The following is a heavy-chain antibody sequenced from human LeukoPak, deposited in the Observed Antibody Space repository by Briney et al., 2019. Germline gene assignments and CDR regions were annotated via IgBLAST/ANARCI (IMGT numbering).Heavy chain of an antibody. D-gene: IGHD6-19*01. CDR3: AGGTGWLIDY. J-gene: IGHJ4*02. CDR2: IKQDGSGK. V-gene: IGHV3-7*04. CDR1: GSTFSGYW. Sequence: PGGSLRLSCAASGSTFSGYWMNWVRQVPGKGLEWVANIKQDGSGKYYVDSVKGRFTISRDNAKNSLYLQLNSLRAEDTAVYYCAGGTGWLIDYWGQGTLVTVSS.